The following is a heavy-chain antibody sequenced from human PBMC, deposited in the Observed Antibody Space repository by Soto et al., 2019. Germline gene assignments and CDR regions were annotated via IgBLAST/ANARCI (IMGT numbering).Heavy chain of an antibody. Sequence: GGSLRLSCAASGFTFNSYSMSWVRQAPGKGLEWVSSIRSGRSSIYYADSVRGRFTISRDNAKNSLYLQMNSLRAEDTAVYYCARYCTSAPSCSYPYCYGLDVWGQGTTVTVSS. D-gene: IGHD2-8*02. CDR1: GFTFNSYS. CDR3: ARYCTSAPSCSYPYCYGLDV. CDR2: IRSGRSSI. V-gene: IGHV3-21*01. J-gene: IGHJ6*02.